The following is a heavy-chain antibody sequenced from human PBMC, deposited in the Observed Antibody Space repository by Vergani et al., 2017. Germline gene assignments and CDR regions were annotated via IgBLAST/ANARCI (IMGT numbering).Heavy chain of an antibody. CDR2: ISSNGGST. CDR3: ARDKGRSSGWGAHYYYYYGMDV. CDR1: GFTFSSYA. V-gene: IGHV3-64*01. J-gene: IGHJ6*02. Sequence: VQLVESGGGVVQPGRSLRLSCAASGFTFSSYAMHWVRQAPGKGLEYVSAISSNGGSTYYANSVKGRFTISRDNSKNTLYLQMGSLRDEDMAVYYCARDKGRSSGWGAHYYYYYGMDVWGQGTTVTVSS. D-gene: IGHD6-19*01.